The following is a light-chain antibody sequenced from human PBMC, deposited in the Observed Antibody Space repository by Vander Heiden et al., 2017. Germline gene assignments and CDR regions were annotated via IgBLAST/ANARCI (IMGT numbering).Light chain of an antibody. V-gene: IGKV3-20*01. CDR1: QSVRSTY. Sequence: EIVLTQSPGTLSLSPGERATLSCRASQSVRSTYLAWYQQRPGQAPRLLIFGASSRAAGIPDRFSGSGSGTDFTLTISRLEPEDSAVYYCQQYDSSPLTFGGGTKLEIK. CDR2: GAS. J-gene: IGKJ4*01. CDR3: QQYDSSPLT.